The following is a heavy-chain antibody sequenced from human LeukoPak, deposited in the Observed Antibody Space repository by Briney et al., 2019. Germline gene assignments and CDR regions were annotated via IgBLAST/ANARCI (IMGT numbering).Heavy chain of an antibody. J-gene: IGHJ6*03. Sequence: ASVKVSCKASGYTFTSHDINWVRQAPGQGLEWMGWMNPNSGNTGYAQKFQGRVTMTRNTSISTAYMELSNLRSEDTAVYYCARGPHSGYDYGYYYYYMDVWGKGTTVTVSS. D-gene: IGHD5-12*01. CDR2: MNPNSGNT. CDR3: ARGPHSGYDYGYYYYYMDV. CDR1: GYTFTSHD. V-gene: IGHV1-8*01.